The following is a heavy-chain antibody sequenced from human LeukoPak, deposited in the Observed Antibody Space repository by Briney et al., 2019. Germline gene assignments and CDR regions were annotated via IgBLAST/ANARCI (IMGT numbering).Heavy chain of an antibody. CDR3: TARVVVVPDGMKDEY. Sequence: PGGSLRLSCAASGFTISNAWMSWVRQAPGKGLEWVGRIRRKTDGGTTDYAAPVKGRFSFSRDDSENILYLYMNSLETEDTAVYYCTARVVVVPDGMKDEYWGQGTLVTVCS. CDR1: GFTISNAW. J-gene: IGHJ4*02. D-gene: IGHD2-2*01. CDR2: IRRKTDGGTT. V-gene: IGHV3-15*01.